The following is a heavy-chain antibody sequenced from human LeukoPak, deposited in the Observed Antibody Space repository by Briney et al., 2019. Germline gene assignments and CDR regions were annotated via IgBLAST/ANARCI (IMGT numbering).Heavy chain of an antibody. CDR2: ISGSGGNT. CDR1: GFTFSSYS. Sequence: HPGGSLRLSCAASGFTFSSYSMTWVRQAPGKGLEWVSAISGSGGNTYYTDSVKGRFTISRDNSKNTLYLQMNSLRPEDTAVYYCAKVIGRDGYNLGEDSYYFDYWGQGTLVTVSS. V-gene: IGHV3-23*01. CDR3: AKVIGRDGYNLGEDSYYFDY. D-gene: IGHD5-24*01. J-gene: IGHJ4*02.